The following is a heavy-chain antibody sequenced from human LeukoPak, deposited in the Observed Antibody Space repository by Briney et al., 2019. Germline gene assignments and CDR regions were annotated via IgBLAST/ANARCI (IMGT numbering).Heavy chain of an antibody. CDR2: VNPNNGII. V-gene: IGHV1-8*02. J-gene: IGHJ3*02. D-gene: IGHD6-19*01. CDR1: GYIFTNYD. CDR3: VRESTIEVAGSDAFDI. Sequence: ASVKVSCKASGYIFTNYDINWVRQASGQGLEWMGWVNPNNGIIGFAQKFQGRVTMSRDTSISTAYMELRGLRSEDTAVYYCVRESTIEVAGSDAFDIWGQGTKVIVSS.